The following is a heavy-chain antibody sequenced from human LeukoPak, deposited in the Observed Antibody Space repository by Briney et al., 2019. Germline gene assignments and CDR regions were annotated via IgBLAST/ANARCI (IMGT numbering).Heavy chain of an antibody. CDR1: GFTFSSYA. J-gene: IGHJ4*02. D-gene: IGHD6-19*01. Sequence: GGSLRLSCAASGFTFSSYAMTWVRQAPGKGLEWVSTISGSGSTTYYADSVKGRFTISRDNSENTLYLQINSLRAEDTAVYYCAKEEVAASQPAEYVDYCGQGNLVTVSS. V-gene: IGHV3-23*01. CDR2: ISGSGSTT. CDR3: AKEEVAASQPAEYVDY.